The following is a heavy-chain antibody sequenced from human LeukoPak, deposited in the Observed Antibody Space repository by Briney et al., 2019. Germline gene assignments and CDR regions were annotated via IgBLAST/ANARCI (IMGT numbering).Heavy chain of an antibody. Sequence: GASVKVSCKASGYTFTSYDINWVRQATGQGLEWMGWMNPNSGNTGYAQKFQGRVTITRNTSISTAYMELSSLRPEDTAVYYCAREGARDAFDIWGQGTMVTVSS. CDR1: GYTFTSYD. CDR2: MNPNSGNT. V-gene: IGHV1-8*03. CDR3: AREGARDAFDI. D-gene: IGHD1-26*01. J-gene: IGHJ3*02.